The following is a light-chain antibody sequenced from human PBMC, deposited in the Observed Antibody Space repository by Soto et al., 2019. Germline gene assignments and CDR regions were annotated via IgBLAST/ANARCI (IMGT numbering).Light chain of an antibody. CDR1: QSVGTN. CDR3: QQYASWPLT. J-gene: IGKJ4*01. CDR2: KTS. Sequence: EAVMTQSPATVSVYLGERTSLSCRASQSVGTNLGWYQHKPGQAPRLLIAKTSIRATGVPARFSGSGSGTEFTLTISSLQSEDVAVYYCQQYASWPLTFGGGTKVDIK. V-gene: IGKV3-15*01.